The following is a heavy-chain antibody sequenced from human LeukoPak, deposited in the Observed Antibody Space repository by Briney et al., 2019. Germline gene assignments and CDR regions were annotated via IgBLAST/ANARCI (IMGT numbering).Heavy chain of an antibody. D-gene: IGHD2-2*02. J-gene: IGHJ4*02. CDR3: ARGPYTDY. CDR1: GFTFSTYS. Sequence: GSLRLSCAASGFTFSTYSINWVRQAPGKGLEWVSSINSYSTNIYYADSVKGQFTISRDNAKNSLYLQMNSLRAEDTALYYCARGPYTDYWGQGTLVTVSS. CDR2: INSYSTNI. V-gene: IGHV3-21*01.